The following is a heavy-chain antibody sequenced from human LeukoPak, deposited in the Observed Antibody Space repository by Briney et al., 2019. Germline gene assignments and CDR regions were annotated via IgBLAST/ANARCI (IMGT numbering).Heavy chain of an antibody. CDR1: GFTVSSNY. Sequence: PGGSLRLSCAASGFTVSSNYMSWVRQAPGKGLEWVSVIYSGGSTYYADSVKGRFTISRDNSKNTLYLQMNSLRAEDTAVYYCARDGVPYYYYGMDVWGQGTTVTVSS. CDR3: ARDGVPYYYYGMDV. J-gene: IGHJ6*02. CDR2: IYSGGST. V-gene: IGHV3-66*01. D-gene: IGHD3-16*01.